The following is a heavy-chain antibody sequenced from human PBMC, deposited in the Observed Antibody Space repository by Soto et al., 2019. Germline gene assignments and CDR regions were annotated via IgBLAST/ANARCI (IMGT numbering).Heavy chain of an antibody. CDR2: ISAYNGNT. CDR1: GYTFTSYG. Sequence: QVQLVQSGAEVKKPGASVKVSCKASGYTFTSYGISWVRQAPGQGLEWMGWISAYNGNTNYAQKLQGRVTMTTDTPTSKAYRERGGRSSDDTAVYYWGRDGWGGYRGYDPLVCWGKEPLFTVSS. J-gene: IGHJ4*02. D-gene: IGHD5-12*01. V-gene: IGHV1-18*01. CDR3: GRDGWGGYRGYDPLVC.